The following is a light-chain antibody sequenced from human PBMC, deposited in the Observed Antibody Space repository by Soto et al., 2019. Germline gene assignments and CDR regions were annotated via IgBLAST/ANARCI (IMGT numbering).Light chain of an antibody. V-gene: IGKV1-6*01. J-gene: IGKJ1*01. CDR2: AAS. CDR1: QSIGSW. Sequence: IQMTQSASALSASLGDRVTITCRASQSIGSWLAWYQQKPGKAPKILIYAASSLQSGVPSRFSGSGYGTDFNLTISSLQTEDFATYYCLQDYNYPRTFGQGTKVDIK. CDR3: LQDYNYPRT.